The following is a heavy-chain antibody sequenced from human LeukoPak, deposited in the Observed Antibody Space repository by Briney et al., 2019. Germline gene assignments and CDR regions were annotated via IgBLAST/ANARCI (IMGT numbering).Heavy chain of an antibody. CDR3: AKTGEGGSSRYMDV. CDR1: GFTFSSYW. J-gene: IGHJ6*03. CDR2: ISWDGGST. Sequence: GGSLRLSCAASGFTFSSYWMHWVRQAPGKGLEWVSLISWDGGSTYYADSVKGRFTISRDNSKNSLYLQMNSLRAEDTALYYCAKTGEGGSSRYMDVWGKGTTVTVSS. D-gene: IGHD6-6*01. V-gene: IGHV3-43D*03.